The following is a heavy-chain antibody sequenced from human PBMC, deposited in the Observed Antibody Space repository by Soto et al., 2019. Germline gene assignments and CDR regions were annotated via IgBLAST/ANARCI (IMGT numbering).Heavy chain of an antibody. D-gene: IGHD3-9*01. CDR1: GFTFTSSA. CDR3: TYFDWTPGADAFDI. Sequence: SVKVSCKASGFTFTSSAMQWVRQARGQRLEWIGWIVVGSGNTNYAQKFQERVTITRDMSTSTAYMELSSLRSEDTAVYYCTYFDWTPGADAFDIWGQGTMVTVSS. J-gene: IGHJ3*02. CDR2: IVVGSGNT. V-gene: IGHV1-58*02.